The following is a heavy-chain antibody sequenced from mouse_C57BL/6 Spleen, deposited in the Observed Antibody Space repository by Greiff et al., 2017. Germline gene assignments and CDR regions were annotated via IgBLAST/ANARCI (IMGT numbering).Heavy chain of an antibody. J-gene: IGHJ2*01. V-gene: IGHV5-4*01. CDR2: ISDGGSYT. CDR3: ARDLNYGYYFDY. CDR1: GFTFSSYA. D-gene: IGHD1-1*01. Sequence: EVLGVESGGGLVKPGGSLKLSCAASGFTFSSYAMSWVRQTPEKRLEWVATISDGGSYTYYPDNVKGRFTISRDNAKNNLYLQMSHLKSEDTAMYYCARDLNYGYYFDYWGQGTTLTVSS.